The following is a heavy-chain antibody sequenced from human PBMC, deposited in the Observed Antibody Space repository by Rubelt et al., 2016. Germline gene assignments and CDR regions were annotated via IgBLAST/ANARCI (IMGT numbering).Heavy chain of an antibody. D-gene: IGHD4-17*01. CDR1: GFTFSSYA. Sequence: GFTFSSYAMPWVRQAPDKGLEWVAVISYDGSIKYYADSVKGRFNISRDNAQNSLYLQMNSLRAEETAAYYCARDGTGDRNRLFDYWGQGTLVTVSS. V-gene: IGHV3-30*04. CDR3: ARDGTGDRNRLFDY. CDR2: ISYDGSIK. J-gene: IGHJ4*02.